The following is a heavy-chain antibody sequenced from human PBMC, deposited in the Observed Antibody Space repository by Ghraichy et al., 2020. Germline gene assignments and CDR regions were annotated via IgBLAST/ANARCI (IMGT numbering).Heavy chain of an antibody. D-gene: IGHD3-3*01. J-gene: IGHJ5*02. CDR3: AREHSYYDFWSGLNNWFDP. Sequence: GGSLRLSCAASGFTFSDHYMDWVRQAPGKGLEWVGRTRNKANSYTTEYAASVKGRFTISRDDSKNSLYLQMNSLKTEDTAVYYCAREHSYYDFWSGLNNWFDPWGQGTLVTVSS. CDR2: TRNKANSYTT. V-gene: IGHV3-72*01. CDR1: GFTFSDHY.